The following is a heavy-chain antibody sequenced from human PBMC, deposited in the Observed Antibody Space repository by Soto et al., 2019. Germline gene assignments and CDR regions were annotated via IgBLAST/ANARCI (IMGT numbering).Heavy chain of an antibody. CDR1: GGSFSGFF. Sequence: QVHLQQWGAGLLKPSETLSLTCAVSGGSFSGFFWDWFRQPPGKGLEWIGEINYSGNTNYNASLKSRVTMSVDTSKNHFSLELMSVTAADAAAYYCARGNTLVRGVIWGQGTLVTVSS. V-gene: IGHV4-34*02. CDR3: ARGNTLVRGVI. J-gene: IGHJ4*02. CDR2: INYSGNT. D-gene: IGHD3-10*01.